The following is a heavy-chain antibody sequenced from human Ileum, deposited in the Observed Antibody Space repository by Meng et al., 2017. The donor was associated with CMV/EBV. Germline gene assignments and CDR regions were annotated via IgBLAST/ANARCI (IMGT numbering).Heavy chain of an antibody. J-gene: IGHJ6*02. CDR1: GFSFHSYD. Sequence: GESLKISCAASGFSFHSYDMKWVRQAPGKGLEWVSDISSSGGSMDYADSVKGRFTISRDNAKNSLYLHMNSLRAEDTAVYYCAREGLSPGWVRLPYDHYYGLDVWGQGTMVTVSS. CDR3: AREGLSPGWVRLPYDHYYGLDV. D-gene: IGHD5-12*01. CDR2: ISSSGGSM. V-gene: IGHV3-48*03.